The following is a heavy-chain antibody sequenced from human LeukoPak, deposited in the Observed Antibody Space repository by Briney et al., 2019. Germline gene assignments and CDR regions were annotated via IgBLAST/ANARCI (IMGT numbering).Heavy chain of an antibody. CDR2: IYYSGST. V-gene: IGHV4-30-4*07. Sequence: PSETLSLTCAVSGGSISSGGYSWSWIRQPPGKGLEWIGYIYYSGSTYYNPSLKSRVTISVDTSKNQFSLILRSVTAADTAVYYCARSEGFTYGCGWFDLWAQGTLVSVSS. J-gene: IGHJ5*02. D-gene: IGHD3-10*01. CDR3: ARSEGFTYGCGWFDL. CDR1: GGSISSGGYS.